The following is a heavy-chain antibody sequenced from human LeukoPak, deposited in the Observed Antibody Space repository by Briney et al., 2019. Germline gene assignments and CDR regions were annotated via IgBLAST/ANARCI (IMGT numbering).Heavy chain of an antibody. V-gene: IGHV1-2*02. J-gene: IGHJ4*02. CDR1: GYTFTGYY. Sequence: ASVKVSCKASGYTFTGYYMHWVRQAPGQGLEWMGWINPNSGGTNYAQKFQGRVTMTRDTSISTAYMELSRLRSDDTAVYYCALNYDILTGCYCFDYWGQGTLVTVSS. CDR3: ALNYDILTGCYCFDY. D-gene: IGHD3-9*01. CDR2: INPNSGGT.